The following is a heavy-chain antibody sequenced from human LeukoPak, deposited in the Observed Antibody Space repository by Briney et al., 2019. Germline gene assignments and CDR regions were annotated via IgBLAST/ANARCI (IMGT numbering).Heavy chain of an antibody. CDR1: GFSFSGYS. Sequence: GGSLRLSCAASGFSFSGYSMSWVRQAPGKGLEWVSYISSSSGTIYYADSVKGRFTISRDNAKNSLYLQMNSLRDEDTAVYYCARDLSAYDYIWGTYRYWGEGTLVTVSS. J-gene: IGHJ4*02. CDR3: ARDLSAYDYIWGTYRY. CDR2: ISSSSGTI. V-gene: IGHV3-48*02. D-gene: IGHD3-16*02.